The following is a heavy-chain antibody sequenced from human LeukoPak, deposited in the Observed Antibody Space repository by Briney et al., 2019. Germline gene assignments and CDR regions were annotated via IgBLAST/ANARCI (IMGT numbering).Heavy chain of an antibody. CDR1: GFTFSGSA. Sequence: GGSLRLSCAASGFTFSGSAMHWVRQASGKGLEWVGRIRSKANSYATAYAASVKGRFTISRGDSKNTAYLQMNSLKTEDTAVYYCTRLGFRADSNYYDYWGQGTLVTVSS. D-gene: IGHD4-11*01. J-gene: IGHJ4*02. CDR3: TRLGFRADSNYYDY. CDR2: IRSKANSYAT. V-gene: IGHV3-73*01.